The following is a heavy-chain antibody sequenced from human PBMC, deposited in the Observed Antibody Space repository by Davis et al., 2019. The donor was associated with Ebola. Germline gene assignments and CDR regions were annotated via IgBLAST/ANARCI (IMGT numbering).Heavy chain of an antibody. CDR1: GYSISSDYY. J-gene: IGHJ4*02. CDR2: IYHSGTT. V-gene: IGHV4-38-2*02. CDR3: ARHLIYNYDGSVYSSPYYFDY. D-gene: IGHD3-22*01. Sequence: SETLSLTCSVSGYSISSDYYWGWIRQPPGKRLEWIANIYHSGTTYYNPSLKSRVTISVDTSKNQFSLKLNYVTAADTAVYYCARHLIYNYDGSVYSSPYYFDYWGQGTLVTVSS.